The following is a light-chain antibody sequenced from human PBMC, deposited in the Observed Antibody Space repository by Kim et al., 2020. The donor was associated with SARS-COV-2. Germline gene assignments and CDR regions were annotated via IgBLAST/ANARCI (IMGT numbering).Light chain of an antibody. V-gene: IGLV10-54*01. CDR2: RNN. Sequence: PATHPRTGNSNKVGTQGAAWLQHHQGHPPKLISYRNNNRPSGISERLSASRSGNTASLTITGLQPEDEADYDCSAWDSSLSNWVFGGGTQLTVL. CDR3: SAWDSSLSNWV. CDR1: SNKVGTQG. J-gene: IGLJ3*02.